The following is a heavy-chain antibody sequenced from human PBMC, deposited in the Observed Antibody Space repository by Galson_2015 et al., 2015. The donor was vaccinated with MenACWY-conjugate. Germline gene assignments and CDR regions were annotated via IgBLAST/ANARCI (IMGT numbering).Heavy chain of an antibody. Sequence: SLRLSCAASGFAVSRTYMTWVRQAPGKGLEWVSIIDTGGTTYYGDSVKGRFTVSRDNSKNTLYLQMDSLRAGDTAVYYCARGEYSSSSVAFDFWGQGTMVTVSS. CDR2: IDTGGTT. CDR1: GFAVSRTY. J-gene: IGHJ3*01. CDR3: ARGEYSSSSVAFDF. D-gene: IGHD6-6*01. V-gene: IGHV3-53*01.